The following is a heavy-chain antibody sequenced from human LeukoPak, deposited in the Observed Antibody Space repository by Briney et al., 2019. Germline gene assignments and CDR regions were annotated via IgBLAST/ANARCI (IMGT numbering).Heavy chain of an antibody. J-gene: IGHJ4*02. D-gene: IGHD6-19*01. CDR2: ISAYNGNT. CDR1: GYTFTSYG. CDR3: ASDDPQWLVFDY. Sequence: ASVKVSCKASGYTFTSYGISRVRQAPGQGLEWMGWISAYNGNTNYAQKLQGRVTMTTDTSTSTAYMELRSLRSDDTAVYYCASDDPQWLVFDYWGQGTLVTVSS. V-gene: IGHV1-18*04.